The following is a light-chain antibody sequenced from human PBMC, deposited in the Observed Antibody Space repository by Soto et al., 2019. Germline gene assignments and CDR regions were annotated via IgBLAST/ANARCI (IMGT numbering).Light chain of an antibody. CDR1: STNIGAGDG. CDR2: GNT. J-gene: IGLJ1*01. Sequence: QSVLTQPPSVSGAPGQRVSISCTGSSTNIGAGDGVQWYQQRPGTAPKLLIVGNTIRPSGVTARFSASTSGTSASLAITGLQAEDEGDYYCQYYDSTLSARYVFGTGTKVTVL. CDR3: QYYDSTLSARYV. V-gene: IGLV1-40*01.